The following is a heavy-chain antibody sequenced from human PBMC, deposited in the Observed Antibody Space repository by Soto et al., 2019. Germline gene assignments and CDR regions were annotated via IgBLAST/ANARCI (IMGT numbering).Heavy chain of an antibody. D-gene: IGHD1-26*01. V-gene: IGHV3-23*01. J-gene: IGHJ4*02. Sequence: GGSLRLSCAASEFTFSSYAMSWVRQAPGKGLEWVSAISGSGGSTYYEDSVKGRFTISRDNSKNTLYLQMNSLRAEDTAVYYCAKGPGWELGQSWGQGTLFTVSS. CDR3: AKGPGWELGQS. CDR1: EFTFSSYA. CDR2: ISGSGGST.